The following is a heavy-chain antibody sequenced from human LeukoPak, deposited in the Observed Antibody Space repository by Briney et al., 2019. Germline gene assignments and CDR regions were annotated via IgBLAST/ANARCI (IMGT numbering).Heavy chain of an antibody. CDR3: ARGPQFSGPGWFDP. J-gene: IGHJ5*02. Sequence: PGGSLRLSCAASGFTFSGYVMTWVRQAPGKGLECVSSITFSSSHIYYADSVKGRFTISRDNTKDSPYLQMNSLRAEDTAIYYCARGPQFSGPGWFDPWGQGTLVTVSS. CDR2: ITFSSSHI. V-gene: IGHV3-21*01. CDR1: GFTFSGYV. D-gene: IGHD3-10*01.